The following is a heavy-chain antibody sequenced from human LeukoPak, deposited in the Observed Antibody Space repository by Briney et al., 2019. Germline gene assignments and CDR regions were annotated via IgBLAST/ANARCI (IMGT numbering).Heavy chain of an antibody. CDR2: ISGSGGTT. CDR1: GVTFRIYG. J-gene: IGHJ4*02. V-gene: IGHV3-23*01. CDR3: ARDLPRGGTTAAFDY. Sequence: GGSLRLSCAASGVTFRIYGMSWVRQAPGKGLEWVSGISGSGGTTNYAESVKGRFTISRDNSKNTLYLQMNSLRAEDTAVYYCARDLPRGGTTAAFDYWGQGTLVTVSS. D-gene: IGHD1-1*01.